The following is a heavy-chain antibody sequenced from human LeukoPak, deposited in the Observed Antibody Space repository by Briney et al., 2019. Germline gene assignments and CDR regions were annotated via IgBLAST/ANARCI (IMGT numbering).Heavy chain of an antibody. CDR2: INPNSGGT. CDR3: ARADSRGGDY. CDR1: GYTFTVYY. Sequence: ASVTVSCKASGYTFTVYYMHWVRQAPGQGLEWMGWINPNSGGTNYAQKFQGRVTMTRDTSISTAYMELSRLRSDDTAVYYCARADSRGGDYWGQGTLVTVSS. J-gene: IGHJ4*02. D-gene: IGHD2-15*01. V-gene: IGHV1-2*02.